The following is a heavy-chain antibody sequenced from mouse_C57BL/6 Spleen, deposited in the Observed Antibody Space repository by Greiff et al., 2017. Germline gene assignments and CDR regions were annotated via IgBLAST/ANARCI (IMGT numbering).Heavy chain of an antibody. CDR1: GFTFSSYA. CDR3: TRGTATTVVAHYAMDY. V-gene: IGHV5-9-1*02. Sequence: EVKLVESGEGLVKPGGSLKLSCAASGFTFSSYAMSWVRQTPEKRLEWVAYISSGGDYIYYADTVKGRFTISRDNARNTLYLQMSSLKSEDTAMYYCTRGTATTVVAHYAMDYWGQGATVTVST. J-gene: IGHJ4*01. CDR2: ISSGGDYI. D-gene: IGHD1-1*01.